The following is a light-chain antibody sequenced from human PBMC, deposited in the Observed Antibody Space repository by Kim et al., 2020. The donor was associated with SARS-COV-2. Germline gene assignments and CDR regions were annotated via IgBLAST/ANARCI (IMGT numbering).Light chain of an antibody. CDR3: QQYGSTPWT. V-gene: IGKV3-20*01. CDR2: GAS. J-gene: IGKJ1*01. Sequence: AGESATPPYRARPRVADTTYLAWYQQTPGQAPTLLISGASSRATSIPDRFSGSGSGTDFTLTISRLEPEDLAVYYCQQYGSTPWTFGQGTKVDIK. CDR1: PRVADTTY.